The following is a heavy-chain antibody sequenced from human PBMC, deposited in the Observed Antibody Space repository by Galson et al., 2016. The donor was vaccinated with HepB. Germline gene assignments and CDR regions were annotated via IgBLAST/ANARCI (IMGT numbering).Heavy chain of an antibody. D-gene: IGHD6-19*01. CDR3: ARSSASRNGYFDS. CDR2: IHSSGTS. Sequence: SETLSLTCTVSGVSVSSSSYFWGWVRQPPGKGLEWIGLIHSSGTSHYDPSLNSRLTMSVETAKNQFSLRLSSVTAADTAVYYCARSSASRNGYFDSWGQGTLVTVSS. CDR1: GVSVSSSSYF. V-gene: IGHV4-39*01. J-gene: IGHJ4*02.